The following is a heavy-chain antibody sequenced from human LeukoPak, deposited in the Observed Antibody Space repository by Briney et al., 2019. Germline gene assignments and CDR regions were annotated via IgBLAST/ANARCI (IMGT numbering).Heavy chain of an antibody. CDR3: ARDLFDY. CDR1: GLILSTYW. J-gene: IGHJ4*02. Sequence: SGGSLRLSCAASGLILSTYWMSWVRQAPGKGLEWVANINQDGSEKYYLDSVKGRFTISSDNAKNSLFLQMNSLRAEDTAVYYYARDLFDYWGQGTLVTVSS. V-gene: IGHV3-7*01. CDR2: INQDGSEK.